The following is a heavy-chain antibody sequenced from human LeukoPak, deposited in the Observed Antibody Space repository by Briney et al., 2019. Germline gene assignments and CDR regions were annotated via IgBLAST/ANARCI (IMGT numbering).Heavy chain of an antibody. J-gene: IGHJ6*03. CDR3: TRGSIAYYYMDV. V-gene: IGHV4-39*07. D-gene: IGHD3-22*01. CDR1: GDSIRRTSYY. Sequence: PSETLSLTCTVSGDSIRRTSYYWGWVRQPPGKGLEWIGSIYYSGSTYYNPSLKSRVTISVDTSKNQFSLKLSSVTAADTAVYYCTRGSIAYYYMDVWGKGTTVTISS. CDR2: IYYSGST.